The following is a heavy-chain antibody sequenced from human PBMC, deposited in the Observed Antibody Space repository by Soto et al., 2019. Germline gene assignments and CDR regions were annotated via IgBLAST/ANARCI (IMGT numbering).Heavy chain of an antibody. V-gene: IGHV6-1*01. CDR2: TYYKSKWFN. CDR1: GDSVSSNSAG. D-gene: IGHD5-12*01. Sequence: QVQLQLSGPGLMKPSQTLSLTCAIYGDSVSSNSAGWNWVRQTPSRGLEWLGRTYYKSKWFNNYAVSVKSRITINPDTSQNQFSLQLDSVTPEDTAVYYCARGSWDDVSGHYYMDVWGKGTTVTVSS. J-gene: IGHJ6*03. CDR3: ARGSWDDVSGHYYMDV.